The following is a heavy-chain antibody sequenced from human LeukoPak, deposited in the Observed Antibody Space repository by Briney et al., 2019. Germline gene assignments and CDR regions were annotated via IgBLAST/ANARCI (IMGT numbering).Heavy chain of an antibody. J-gene: IGHJ4*02. Sequence: GGSLRLSCAASGFTFRNCWMAWVRQAPGKGLEWVANIKGDESAKHQADSVKGRFTIFRDNAQNSVYLQMNSLRADDTAVYYCARGVGGSLDYWGRGTLVTVSS. V-gene: IGHV3-7*01. CDR1: GFTFRNCW. CDR2: IKGDESAK. CDR3: ARGVGGSLDY. D-gene: IGHD1-26*01.